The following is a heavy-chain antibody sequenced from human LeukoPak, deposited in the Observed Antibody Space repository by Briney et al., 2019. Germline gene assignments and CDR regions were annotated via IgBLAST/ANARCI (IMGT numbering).Heavy chain of an antibody. V-gene: IGHV3-23*01. CDR1: GFTFNSYG. CDR2: ISGSGGST. CDR3: AKGRERWLQTHYFDY. J-gene: IGHJ4*02. D-gene: IGHD5-24*01. Sequence: PGGSLRLSCEASGFTFNSYGMSWVRQAPGRGLEWVSTISGSGGSTYYADSVKGRFTISRDNSKNTLYLQMNSLRAEDTAVYYCAKGRERWLQTHYFDYWGQGTLVTVSS.